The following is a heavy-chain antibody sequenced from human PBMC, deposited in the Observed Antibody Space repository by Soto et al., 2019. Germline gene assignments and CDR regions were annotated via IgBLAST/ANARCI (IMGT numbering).Heavy chain of an antibody. CDR2: VYSSGTT. V-gene: IGHV4-59*01. J-gene: IGHJ6*03. CDR1: GGSISSYY. D-gene: IGHD5-18*01. Sequence: PSETLSLTCSVSGGSISSYYWSWIRQPPGKRLEWIGYVYSSGTTIYNPSLKSRVTISVDTSKNQFSLKLSSVTAADTAVYYCARLSIGGYSYPGPMDVWGKGTTVTVSS. CDR3: ARLSIGGYSYPGPMDV.